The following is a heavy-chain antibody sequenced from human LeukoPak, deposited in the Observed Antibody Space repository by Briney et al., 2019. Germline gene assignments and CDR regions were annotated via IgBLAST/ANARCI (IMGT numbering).Heavy chain of an antibody. V-gene: IGHV4-31*03. CDR3: ARISGVALSGAMADYYHMDV. J-gene: IGHJ6*03. Sequence: PSETLPLTCTVSGASVGSGTYYWTWIRQHPEKGLDWIGYITYSGNSYYNPSLQSRVTISADTSRNQFSLKVNSVTAADTAMYYCARISGVALSGAMADYYHMDVWGKGTTVTVSS. D-gene: IGHD3-3*01. CDR1: GASVGSGTYY. CDR2: ITYSGNS.